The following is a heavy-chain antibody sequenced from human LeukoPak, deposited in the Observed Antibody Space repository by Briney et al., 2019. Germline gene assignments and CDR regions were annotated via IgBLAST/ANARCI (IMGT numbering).Heavy chain of an antibody. CDR2: IYSDGST. V-gene: IGHV3-53*01. CDR1: GFTLTKHW. D-gene: IGHD6-13*01. CDR3: ARDSSWGFDY. J-gene: IGHJ4*02. Sequence: GGSLRLSCAASGFTLTKHWMSWVRQAPGKGLEWVSVIYSDGSTYYADSVKGRFTISRDNSKNTLYLQMNSLRAEDTAVYYCARDSSWGFDYWGQGTLVTVSS.